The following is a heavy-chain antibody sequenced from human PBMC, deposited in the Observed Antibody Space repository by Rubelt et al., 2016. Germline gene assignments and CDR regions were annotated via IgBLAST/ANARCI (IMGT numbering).Heavy chain of an antibody. Sequence: GGGLVQPGGSLRLSCAASGFTFSDHHMDWVRQAPGKGLEWVSAISGSGGSTYYADSVKGRFTISRDNSKNTLYLQMNSLRAEDTAVYYCARGYRVVNDVYYFDYWGQGTLVTVSS. CDR2: ISGSGGST. CDR3: ARGYRVVNDVYYFDY. J-gene: IGHJ4*02. CDR1: GFTFSDHH. D-gene: IGHD3-3*01. V-gene: IGHV3-23*01.